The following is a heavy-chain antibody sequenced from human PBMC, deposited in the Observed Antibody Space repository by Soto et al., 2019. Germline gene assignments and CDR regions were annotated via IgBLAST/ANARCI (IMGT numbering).Heavy chain of an antibody. Sequence: QVQLQESGPGLVKPSETLSLTCTVSGGSISSYYWSWIRQPPGKGLEWIGYIYYSGSTNYNPSLKSRVTISVDTSKNQFSLKLSSVTAADTAVYYCARNRDHDSSGYYLDYWGQGTLVTVSS. CDR1: GGSISSYY. CDR3: ARNRDHDSSGYYLDY. CDR2: IYYSGST. D-gene: IGHD3-22*01. V-gene: IGHV4-59*01. J-gene: IGHJ4*02.